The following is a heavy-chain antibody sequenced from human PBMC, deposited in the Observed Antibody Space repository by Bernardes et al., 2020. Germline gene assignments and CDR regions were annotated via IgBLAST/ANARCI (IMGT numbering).Heavy chain of an antibody. CDR1: GGSVSSGSYY. J-gene: IGHJ5*02. CDR3: AREFRYDYGDYVWWFDP. D-gene: IGHD4-17*01. CDR2: IHYSGST. Sequence: SETLSLTCTVSGGSVSSGSYYWSWIRQPPGKGLEWIGYIHYSGSTNYNPSLKSRVTISVDTSKNQFSLKLSSVTAADTAVYYCAREFRYDYGDYVWWFDPWGQGTLVTVSS. V-gene: IGHV4-61*01.